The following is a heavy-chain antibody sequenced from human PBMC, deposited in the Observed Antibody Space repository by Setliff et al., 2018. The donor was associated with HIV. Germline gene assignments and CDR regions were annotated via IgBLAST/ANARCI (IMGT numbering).Heavy chain of an antibody. Sequence: GGSLRLSCAVSGFTFITSTMNWVRQAPGKGLEWVASISSSGSYIHFADSVKGRFTISRDNAKNSQYLLMSDLRAEDTAVYYCATVHPYSYYMGVWGKGTTVTVSS. CDR1: GFTFITST. J-gene: IGHJ6*03. CDR3: ATVHPYSYYMGV. CDR2: ISSSGSYI. V-gene: IGHV3-21*01.